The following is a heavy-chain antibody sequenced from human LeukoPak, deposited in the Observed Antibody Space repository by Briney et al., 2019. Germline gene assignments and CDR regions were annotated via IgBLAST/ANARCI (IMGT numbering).Heavy chain of an antibody. CDR3: ARDSAYDSSGYYFVYYFDY. J-gene: IGHJ4*02. Sequence: PGASVKVSCKASGYTFTSYGISWVRQAPGQGLEWMGWISAYNGNTNYAQKLQGRVTMTTDTSTSTAYMELRSLRSDDTAVYYCARDSAYDSSGYYFVYYFDYWGQGTLITVSS. D-gene: IGHD3-22*01. CDR2: ISAYNGNT. V-gene: IGHV1-18*01. CDR1: GYTFTSYG.